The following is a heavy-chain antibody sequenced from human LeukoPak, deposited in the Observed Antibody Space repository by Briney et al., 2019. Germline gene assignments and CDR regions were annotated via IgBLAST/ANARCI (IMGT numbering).Heavy chain of an antibody. D-gene: IGHD5-18*01. Sequence: KPSETPSLTCSVSGGSISISSYYLGWVRPSPGEGLEWIGSIYFSGSTYYIPSLKSRVTISIDTSKNHFSLKLSSVTAADTAVYYCARRYNYGATEYWGQGTLVTVSS. J-gene: IGHJ4*02. V-gene: IGHV4-39*02. CDR3: ARRYNYGATEY. CDR1: GGSISISSYY. CDR2: IYFSGST.